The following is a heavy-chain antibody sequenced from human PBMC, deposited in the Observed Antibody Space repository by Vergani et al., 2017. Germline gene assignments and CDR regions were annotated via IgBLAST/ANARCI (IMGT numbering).Heavy chain of an antibody. J-gene: IGHJ4*02. Sequence: EVQLVESGGGLVQPGRSLRLSCAASGFTFDDYAMHWVRQAPGKGLEWVSGISWNSGSIGYADSVRGRFTISRDNAKNSLYLQMNSLRAEDTAVYYCAHCGSSGYYFPDYWGQGTLVTVSS. V-gene: IGHV3-9*01. CDR2: ISWNSGSI. CDR1: GFTFDDYA. CDR3: AHCGSSGYYFPDY. D-gene: IGHD3-22*01.